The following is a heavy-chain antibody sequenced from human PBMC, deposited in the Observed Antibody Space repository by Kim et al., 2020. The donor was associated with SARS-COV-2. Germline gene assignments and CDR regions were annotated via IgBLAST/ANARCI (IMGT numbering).Heavy chain of an antibody. D-gene: IGHD2-21*01. V-gene: IGHV4-61*01. J-gene: IGHJ3*02. CDR2: IYYSGST. Sequence: SETLSLTCTVSGGSVSSGSYYWSWIRQPPGKGLEWIGYIYYSGSTNYNPSLKSRVTISVDTSKNQFSLKLSSVTAADTAVYYCARVPGDEYMSLAFDIWG. CDR1: GGSVSSGSYY. CDR3: ARVPGDEYMSLAFDI.